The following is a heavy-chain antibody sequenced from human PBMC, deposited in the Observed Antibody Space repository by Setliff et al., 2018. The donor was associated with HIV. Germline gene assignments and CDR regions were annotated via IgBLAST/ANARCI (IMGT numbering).Heavy chain of an antibody. Sequence: PSETLSLTCTVSGGSISTGDYYWAWIRHYPGKGLEWIGYIFYKGSTFYNPSLKSRVTISVDTSKNQFSLKLSSVTAADTAVYYCARVGVDVVRHYYYYMDVWGKGTTVTVSS. CDR2: IFYKGST. D-gene: IGHD3-10*01. J-gene: IGHJ6*03. CDR3: ARVGVDVVRHYYYYMDV. V-gene: IGHV4-31*03. CDR1: GGSISTGDYY.